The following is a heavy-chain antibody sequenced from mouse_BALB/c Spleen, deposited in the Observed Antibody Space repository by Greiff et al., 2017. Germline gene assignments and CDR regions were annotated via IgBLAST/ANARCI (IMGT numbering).Heavy chain of an antibody. J-gene: IGHJ4*01. CDR3: TRGGGSYDYYSMDY. CDR2: INPSNGGT. CDR1: GYTFTSYY. D-gene: IGHD1-1*02. Sequence: QVQLQQSGAELVKPGASVKLSCKASGYTFTSYYMYWVKQRPGQGLEWIGEINPSNGGTNFNEKFKSKATLTVDKSSSTAYMQLSSLTYEDSAVYYCTRGGGSYDYYSMDYWGQGTSVTVSS. V-gene: IGHV1S81*02.